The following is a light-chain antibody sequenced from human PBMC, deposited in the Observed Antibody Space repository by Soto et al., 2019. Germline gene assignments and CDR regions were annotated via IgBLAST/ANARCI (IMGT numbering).Light chain of an antibody. CDR2: DAS. CDR1: QAIRSD. V-gene: IGKV3D-11*01. J-gene: IGKJ5*01. CDR3: QQRSYPIT. Sequence: DIAMTQSPVALSVSPWARATLSCRASQAIRSDLAWYQQKPGQAPRLLIYDASHRATGIPVRFSGSGSESDFTLTISSLEPEDFAVYYCQQRSYPITFGQGTRLEIK.